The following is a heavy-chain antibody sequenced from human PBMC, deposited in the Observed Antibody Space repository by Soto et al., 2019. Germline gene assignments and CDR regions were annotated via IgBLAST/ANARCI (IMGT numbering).Heavy chain of an antibody. D-gene: IGHD5-18*01. V-gene: IGHV4-61*08. CDR2: IYYSGST. J-gene: IGHJ5*02. CDR1: GGSVSSGDYY. Sequence: LSLTCAVSGGSVSSGDYYWSWIRQPPGKGLEWIGYIYYSGSTNYNPSLKSRVSISLDTSKNQFSLRLTSVTAADTAVYYCARIPVDTYMINWFDPWGQGTLVTVSS. CDR3: ARIPVDTYMINWFDP.